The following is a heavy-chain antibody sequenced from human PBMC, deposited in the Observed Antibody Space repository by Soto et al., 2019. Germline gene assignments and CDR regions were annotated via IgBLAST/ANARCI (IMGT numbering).Heavy chain of an antibody. CDR1: GGSFSGYY. Sequence: SETLSLTCAVYGGSFSGYYWSWVRQPPGKGLEWIGEINHRGSTNYNPSLKSRVTISVDTSKNQFSLKLSSVTAADTAVYYCARGYYDFWSGYSDYYYMDVWGKGTTVTVSS. V-gene: IGHV4-34*01. CDR3: ARGYYDFWSGYSDYYYMDV. CDR2: INHRGST. D-gene: IGHD3-3*01. J-gene: IGHJ6*03.